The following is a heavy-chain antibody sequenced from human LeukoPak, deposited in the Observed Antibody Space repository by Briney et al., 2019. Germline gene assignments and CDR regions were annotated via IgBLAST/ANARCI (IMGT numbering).Heavy chain of an antibody. CDR2: IWYDGTNE. CDR1: GFTFSSYG. V-gene: IGHV3-33*01. D-gene: IGHD7-27*01. CDR3: ASDKLGTDAFDI. J-gene: IGHJ3*02. Sequence: PGGSLRPSCAASGFTFSSYGMHWVRQAPGKGLEWVAVIWYDGTNEYYADSVKGRFSISRDNSKNTLYLQMNSLRAEDTAVYYCASDKLGTDAFDIWGQGTVVTVS.